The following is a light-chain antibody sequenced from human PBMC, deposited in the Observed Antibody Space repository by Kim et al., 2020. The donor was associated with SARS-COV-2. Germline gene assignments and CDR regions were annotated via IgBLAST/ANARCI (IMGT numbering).Light chain of an antibody. J-gene: IGKJ1*01. CDR1: QSITTW. V-gene: IGKV1-5*03. CDR2: QAT. CDR3: QQYMNYSLT. Sequence: DIQMTQSPSTLSASVGDRVTITCRASQSITTWLAWYQQRPGRAPTVLIHQATSLHSGVPSRFSGSGSGTEFTLTIASLQPDDSATYYCQQYMNYSLTFGQGTKVDIK.